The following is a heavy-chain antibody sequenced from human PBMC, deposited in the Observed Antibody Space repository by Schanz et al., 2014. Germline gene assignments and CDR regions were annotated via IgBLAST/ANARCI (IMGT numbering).Heavy chain of an antibody. CDR2: ISAFDDKT. CDR3: ARDVPINDY. Sequence: QVQLVQSGGEVKKPGASATVSCKASGYTFTSYYMHWVRQAPGQGPEWMGWISAFDDKTDYAQNFQGRLIMTTDTSTTTVYMELRGLRSDDTAVYYCARDVPINDYWGQGTPVTVSS. J-gene: IGHJ4*02. D-gene: IGHD2-2*01. CDR1: GYTFTSYY. V-gene: IGHV1-18*04.